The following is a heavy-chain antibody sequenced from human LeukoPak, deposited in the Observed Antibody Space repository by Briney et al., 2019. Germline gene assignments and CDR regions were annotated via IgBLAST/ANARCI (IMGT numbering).Heavy chain of an antibody. CDR3: ARQDSWGFLLGDY. J-gene: IGHJ4*02. CDR2: INHSGST. D-gene: IGHD7-27*01. CDR1: GGSFSGYY. Sequence: PSETLSLTCAVYGGSFSGYYWSWIRQPPGKGLEWIGEINHSGSTNYNPSLKSRVTISVDTSKNQFSLKLSSVTAADTAVYYCARQDSWGFLLGDYWGQGTLVTVSS. V-gene: IGHV4-34*01.